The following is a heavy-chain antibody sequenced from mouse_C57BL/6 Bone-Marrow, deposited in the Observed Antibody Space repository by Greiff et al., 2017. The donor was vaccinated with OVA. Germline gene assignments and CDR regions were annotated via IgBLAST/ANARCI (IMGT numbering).Heavy chain of an antibody. J-gene: IGHJ1*03. Sequence: VQLQQPGAELVMPGASVKLSCKASGYTFTSYWMHWVKQRPGQGLEWIGEIDPSDSYTNYNQKFKGKSTLTVDKSSSTAYMQLSSLTSEDSAVYYCARRIPSIYDYGSSYVNWYFDVWGTGTTVTVSS. V-gene: IGHV1-69*01. CDR2: IDPSDSYT. D-gene: IGHD1-1*01. CDR3: ARRIPSIYDYGSSYVNWYFDV. CDR1: GYTFTSYW.